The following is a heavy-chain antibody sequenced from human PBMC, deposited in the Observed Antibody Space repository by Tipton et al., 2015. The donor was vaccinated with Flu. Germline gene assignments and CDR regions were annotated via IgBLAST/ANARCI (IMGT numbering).Heavy chain of an antibody. V-gene: IGHV3-72*01. CDR1: GFTFNDHY. Sequence: SLRLSCAASGFTFNDHYTDWVRQAPGEGLEWLGRVKNKANSYATEFTASVKDRFTISRDDSKNAVYLQMNSLKAEDTAVYYCARGGLTRALDFWGQGTLVTVSS. D-gene: IGHD1-20*01. CDR2: VKNKANSYAT. J-gene: IGHJ4*02. CDR3: ARGGLTRALDF.